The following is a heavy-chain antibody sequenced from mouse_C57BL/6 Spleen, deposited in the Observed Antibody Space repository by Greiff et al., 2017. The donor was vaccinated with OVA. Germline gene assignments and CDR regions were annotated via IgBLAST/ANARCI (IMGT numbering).Heavy chain of an antibody. CDR3: ARSDYYGSSPDY. CDR2: IYPGDGDT. Sequence: VKLMESGPELVKPGASVKISCKASGYAFSSSWMNWVKQRPGKGLEWIGRIYPGDGDTNYNGKFKGKATLTADKSSSTAYMQLSSLTSEDSAVYFCARSDYYGSSPDYWGQGTTLTVSS. J-gene: IGHJ2*01. D-gene: IGHD1-1*01. V-gene: IGHV1-82*01. CDR1: GYAFSSSW.